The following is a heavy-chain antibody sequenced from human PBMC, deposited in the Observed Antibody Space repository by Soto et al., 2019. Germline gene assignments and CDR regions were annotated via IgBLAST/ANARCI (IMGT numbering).Heavy chain of an antibody. CDR1: GGSISSGGYS. Sequence: SETLSLTCAVSGGSISSGGYSWSWIRQPPGKGLEWIGYIYHSGSTYYNPSLTSRVTISVDRSKNQFSLKLSSVTAADTAVYYCARSRRYGFNWGHYFDYLGHGTPVTVSS. J-gene: IGHJ4*01. CDR2: IYHSGST. V-gene: IGHV4-30-2*01. D-gene: IGHD3-16*01. CDR3: ARSRRYGFNWGHYFDY.